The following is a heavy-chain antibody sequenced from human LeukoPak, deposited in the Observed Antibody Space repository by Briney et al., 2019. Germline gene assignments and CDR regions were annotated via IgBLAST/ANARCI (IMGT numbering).Heavy chain of an antibody. CDR2: TSYDGSNK. D-gene: IGHD1-14*01. CDR3: AKDSNAKELPELFDY. Sequence: GGSLRLSCAASGFTFSSYGMHWVRQAPGKGLEWVAVTSYDGSNKYYADSVKGRFTISRDNSKNTLYLQMNSLRAEDTAVYYCAKDSNAKELPELFDYWGQGTLVTVSS. CDR1: GFTFSSYG. V-gene: IGHV3-30*18. J-gene: IGHJ4*02.